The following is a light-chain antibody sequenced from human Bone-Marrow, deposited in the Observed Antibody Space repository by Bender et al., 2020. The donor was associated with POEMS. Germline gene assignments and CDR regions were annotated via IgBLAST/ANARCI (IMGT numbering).Light chain of an antibody. CDR2: ENT. J-gene: IGLJ2*01. Sequence: QSALTQPPSASGSPGQSVTISCTGSSSDVGASDYVSWYQQHPGKAPKLIIYENTKRPSGVPDRFSGSKSGNTATLTVSEIQAEDGGQYCGYSYVANKSPPVGGGTKVTDL. CDR3: YSYVANKSPP. V-gene: IGLV2-8*01. CDR1: SSDVGASDY.